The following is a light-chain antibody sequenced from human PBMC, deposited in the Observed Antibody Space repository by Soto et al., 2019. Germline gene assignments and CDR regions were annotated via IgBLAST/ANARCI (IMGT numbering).Light chain of an antibody. CDR3: KKSYSPPPYT. Sequence: DIQMTQSPSSLSASVGDRVTITCRASQSISNDLYWYQQKPGKAPKLLIYAASSLQGGVPSRFSGSGSGTDFTLTISSLQPEDFATYYCKKSYSPPPYTFGQGTRLEIK. V-gene: IGKV1-39*01. CDR1: QSISND. CDR2: AAS. J-gene: IGKJ2*01.